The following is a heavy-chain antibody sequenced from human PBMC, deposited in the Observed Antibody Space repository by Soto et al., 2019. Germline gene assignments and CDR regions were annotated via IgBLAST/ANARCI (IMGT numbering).Heavy chain of an antibody. CDR2: IFHSGNT. CDR1: GASISSGEHS. V-gene: IGHV4-30-2*01. CDR3: AREYFLRGDDV. D-gene: IGHD3-16*01. J-gene: IGHJ4*02. Sequence: QLQLQESGSGLVKPSQTLTLTCAVSGASISSGEHSWSWIRQPPGKGLEWIGYIFHSGNTDYNPSLLGRVTISMDKSENQFFLTLNSVTAADTAVYYCAREYFLRGDDVWGQGTLVTVSS.